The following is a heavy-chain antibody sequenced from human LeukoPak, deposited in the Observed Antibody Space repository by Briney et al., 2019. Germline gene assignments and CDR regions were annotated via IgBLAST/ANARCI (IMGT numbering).Heavy chain of an antibody. J-gene: IGHJ4*01. CDR2: ISSSSATI. CDR3: ARDHRYAFDN. CDR1: GFTFSDYS. V-gene: IGHV3-48*04. D-gene: IGHD5-12*01. Sequence: PGGSLRLSCVASGFTFSDYSMEWVRQAPGKGLEWISYISSSSATIYYADSVRGRFTTSRDNSKNSLYLQMNSLRAEDTAVYYCARDHRYAFDNWGHGTLVTVSS.